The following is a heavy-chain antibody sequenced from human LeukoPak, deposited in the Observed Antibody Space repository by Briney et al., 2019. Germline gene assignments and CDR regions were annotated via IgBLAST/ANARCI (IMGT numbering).Heavy chain of an antibody. Sequence: QSGGSLTLSCVASGFSFNNYAMNWVRQAPGKGLEWVSLIIGSSGTTFYADSVKGRFTISRDKSKSTLYLQMNSLRAEDTAVYYCAKGAYDYIEIAYFDYWGQGSLVTVSS. V-gene: IGHV3-23*01. CDR2: IIGSSGTT. J-gene: IGHJ4*02. D-gene: IGHD5-12*01. CDR1: GFSFNNYA. CDR3: AKGAYDYIEIAYFDY.